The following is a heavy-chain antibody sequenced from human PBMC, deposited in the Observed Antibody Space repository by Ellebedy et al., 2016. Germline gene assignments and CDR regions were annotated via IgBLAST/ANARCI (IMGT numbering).Heavy chain of an antibody. D-gene: IGHD3-22*01. CDR2: IFYDGSQI. CDR3: TKAFRHYYDSSGWQH. J-gene: IGHJ4*02. Sequence: GESLKISCAASGFTFSDFGMHWVRQAPGKGLEWVAVIFYDGSQIHYADSVKGRFTISRDNSKNTLSLQLNSLRVEDTAVYYCTKAFRHYYDSSGWQHWGQGTLVTVSS. CDR1: GFTFSDFG. V-gene: IGHV3-33*03.